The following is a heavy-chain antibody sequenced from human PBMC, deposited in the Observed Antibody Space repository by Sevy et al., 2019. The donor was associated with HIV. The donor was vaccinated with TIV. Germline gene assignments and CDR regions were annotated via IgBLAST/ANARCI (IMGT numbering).Heavy chain of an antibody. CDR1: GGTFSSYA. D-gene: IGHD6-13*01. V-gene: IGHV1-69*13. Sequence: ASVKVSCKASGGTFSSYAISWVRQAPGQGLEWMGGIIPIFGTANYAQKFQGRVTITADESTSTAYMELSRLRSEDTAVYYWASTAGHSTPYYFDYWGQGTLVTVSS. CDR2: IIPIFGTA. J-gene: IGHJ4*02. CDR3: ASTAGHSTPYYFDY.